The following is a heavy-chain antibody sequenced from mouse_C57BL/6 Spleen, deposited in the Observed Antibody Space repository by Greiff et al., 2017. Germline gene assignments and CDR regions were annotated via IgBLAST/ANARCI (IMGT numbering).Heavy chain of an antibody. J-gene: IGHJ4*01. D-gene: IGHD2-3*01. CDR3: ARWGLLYETRAMDY. CDR2: INPYNGDT. Sequence: EVMLVESGPELVKPGDSVKISCKASGYSFTGYFMNRVMQSHGKSLEWIGRINPYNGDTFYNQKFKGKATLTVDKSSSTAHMELRSLTSEDSAVYYCARWGLLYETRAMDYWGQGTSVTVSS. V-gene: IGHV1-20*01. CDR1: GYSFTGYF.